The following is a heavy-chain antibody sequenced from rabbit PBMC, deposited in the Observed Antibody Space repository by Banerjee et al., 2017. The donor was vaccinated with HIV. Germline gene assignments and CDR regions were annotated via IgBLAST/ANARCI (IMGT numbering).Heavy chain of an antibody. V-gene: IGHV1S8*01. CDR3: ARHAGYAGYGYSTLDL. D-gene: IGHD8-1*01. J-gene: IGHJ3*01. Sequence: VNGRFTISSDNAQNTVDLQMNSLTAADTATYFCARHAGYAGYGYSTLDLWGQGTLVTVS.